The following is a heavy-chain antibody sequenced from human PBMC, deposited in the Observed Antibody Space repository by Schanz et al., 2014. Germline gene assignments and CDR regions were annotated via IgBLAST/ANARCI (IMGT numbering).Heavy chain of an antibody. CDR1: GFNFSDYA. CDR2: ISGGGGTA. V-gene: IGHV3-23*01. D-gene: IGHD6-13*01. CDR3: ARGLIAAAGGAIDY. Sequence: EVHLLESGGGLVPPGGSLRLSCAASGFNFSDYAMCWVRQAPGKGLEWVSAISGGGGTAYYTDSVKGRFTISRDNSKNTLYLQMNSLRAGDAAVYYCARGLIAAAGGAIDYWGQGTLVAVSA. J-gene: IGHJ4*02.